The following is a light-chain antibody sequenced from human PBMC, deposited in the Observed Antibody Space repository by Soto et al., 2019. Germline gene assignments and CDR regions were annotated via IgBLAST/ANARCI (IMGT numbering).Light chain of an antibody. CDR3: QQFNSFPRT. CDR1: QGISNY. V-gene: IGKV1-9*01. J-gene: IGKJ1*01. CDR2: VAS. Sequence: DIQSTQSPSFLSASEGDRVTVTCRASQGISNYLAWYQQKPGKAPKLLINVASTLQSGVPSRFSGSGSGTEFTLTISSLQTEDSATYYCQQFNSFPRTFGQGTKVEIK.